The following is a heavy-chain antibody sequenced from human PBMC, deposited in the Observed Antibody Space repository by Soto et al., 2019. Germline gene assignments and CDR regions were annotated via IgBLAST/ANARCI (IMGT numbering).Heavy chain of an antibody. Sequence: QVHLQESGPGLVKPSETLSITCAVSGDSIKTETWWSWLRQLPGTGLEWIGEIKHPGDANANPALRSRVSMSVDRTKNQFFLKLRSVSAADTAVYFCARGGRIHWFESWGQGTLVTVSS. CDR2: IKHPGDA. J-gene: IGHJ5*01. D-gene: IGHD3-16*01. V-gene: IGHV4-4*02. CDR3: ARGGRIHWFES. CDR1: GDSIKTETW.